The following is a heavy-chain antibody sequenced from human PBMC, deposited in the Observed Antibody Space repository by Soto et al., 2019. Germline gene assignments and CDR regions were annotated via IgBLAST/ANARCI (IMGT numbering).Heavy chain of an antibody. CDR3: ARVSPADAFDI. CDR1: GFTFSSYW. J-gene: IGHJ3*02. CDR2: INSDGSST. V-gene: IGHV3-74*01. Sequence: PGGSLRLSCAASGFTFSSYWMHWVRQAPGKGLVWVSRINSDGSSTSYADSVKGRFTISRDNAKNTLYLQMNSLRAEDTAVYYCARVSPADAFDIWGQGRMVTVSS.